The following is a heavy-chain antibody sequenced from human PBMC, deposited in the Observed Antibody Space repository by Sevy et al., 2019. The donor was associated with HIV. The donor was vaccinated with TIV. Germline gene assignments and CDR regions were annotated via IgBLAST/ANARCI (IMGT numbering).Heavy chain of an antibody. CDR3: ANMQMGYCSSTSCY. CDR2: ISGSGGST. Sequence: GGSLRLSCAASGFTFSSYAMRWVRQAPGKGLEWVSAISGSGGSTYYADSVKGRFTISRDNSKNTLYLQMNSLRAEDTAVYYCANMQMGYCSSTSCYWGQGTLVTVSS. D-gene: IGHD2-2*01. V-gene: IGHV3-23*01. J-gene: IGHJ4*02. CDR1: GFTFSSYA.